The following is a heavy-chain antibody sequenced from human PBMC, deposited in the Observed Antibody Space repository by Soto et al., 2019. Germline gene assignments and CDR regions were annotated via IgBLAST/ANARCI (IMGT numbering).Heavy chain of an antibody. CDR3: ASRVAYCGGDCYSEFDP. V-gene: IGHV3-23*01. J-gene: IGHJ5*02. D-gene: IGHD2-21*02. Sequence: GGSLRLSCAASGFTFSSYAMSWVRQAPGKGLEWVSAISGSGGSTYYADSVKGRFTSSRDNSKNTLYLQMNSLRAEDTAVYYCASRVAYCGGDCYSEFDPWGQGTLVTVSS. CDR2: ISGSGGST. CDR1: GFTFSSYA.